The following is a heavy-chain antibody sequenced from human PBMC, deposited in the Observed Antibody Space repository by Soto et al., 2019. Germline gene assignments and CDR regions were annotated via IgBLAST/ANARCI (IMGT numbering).Heavy chain of an antibody. Sequence: QVQLVQSGAEVMRPGASVRVSCKASGYTFTAYDINWVRQATGQGLEWMGWVSPHSASTGFAQKFRGRITMTTTTTITTAYMELTSLRPDDSAVYFCARGGYSSSWEFDFWGPGTLVTVSP. CDR1: GYTFTAYD. V-gene: IGHV1-8*01. J-gene: IGHJ4*02. D-gene: IGHD6-6*01. CDR2: VSPHSAST. CDR3: ARGGYSSSWEFDF.